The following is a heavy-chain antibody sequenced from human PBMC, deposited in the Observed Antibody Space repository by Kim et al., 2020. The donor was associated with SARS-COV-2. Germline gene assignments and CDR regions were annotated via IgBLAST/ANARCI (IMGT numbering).Heavy chain of an antibody. V-gene: IGHV3-23*01. CDR1: GFAFSSYA. J-gene: IGHJ4*02. D-gene: IGHD3-10*01. Sequence: GGSLRLSCAVSGFAFSSYAMTWVRQAPGKGLEWVSLIGGSGDNTYYTDSVKGRFTISRDNSNNTLYIQMHNLRAADTAIYYCTKEATIPCTGDYWGQGTLVTVSS. CDR2: IGGSGDNT. CDR3: TKEATIPCTGDY.